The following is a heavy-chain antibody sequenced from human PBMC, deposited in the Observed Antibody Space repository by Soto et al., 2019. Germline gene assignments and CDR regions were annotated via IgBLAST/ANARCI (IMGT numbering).Heavy chain of an antibody. V-gene: IGHV3-23*01. CDR3: AKAAVAWGKFDY. CDR1: GFTFSSYA. J-gene: IGHJ4*02. Sequence: AASGFTFSSYAMSWVRQAPGKGLEWVSGIDGSGGRTYYADSVKGRFTISRDNSKNTLYLQVNSLRAEDTAVYYCAKAAVAWGKFDYWGQGTLVTVSS. D-gene: IGHD6-19*01. CDR2: IDGSGGRT.